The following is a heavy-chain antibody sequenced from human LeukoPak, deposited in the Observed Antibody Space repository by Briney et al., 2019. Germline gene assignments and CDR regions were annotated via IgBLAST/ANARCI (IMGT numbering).Heavy chain of an antibody. Sequence: ASVKVSCKASGYTFTSYDINWVRQAPGQGLEWMGWINPNSGGTNYAQKFQGRVTMTRDTSISTAYMELSRLRSDDTAVYYCARASYYYDSTPRFQHWGQGTLVTVSS. J-gene: IGHJ1*01. D-gene: IGHD3-22*01. CDR1: GYTFTSYD. CDR3: ARASYYYDSTPRFQH. V-gene: IGHV1-2*02. CDR2: INPNSGGT.